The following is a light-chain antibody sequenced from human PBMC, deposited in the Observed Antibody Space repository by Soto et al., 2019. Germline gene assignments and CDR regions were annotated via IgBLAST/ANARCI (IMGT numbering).Light chain of an antibody. CDR1: SSDVGGYNY. CDR2: DVS. J-gene: IGLJ1*01. CDR3: SSYSTSNTRQIV. Sequence: QSVLTQPASVSGSPGQSITISCTGTSSDVGGYNYVSWYQHHPGKVPKLMIFDVSNRPSGVSNRFSGSKSGNTASLTISGLQPEDEADYYCSSYSTSNTRQIVFLTATKVPVL. V-gene: IGLV2-14*03.